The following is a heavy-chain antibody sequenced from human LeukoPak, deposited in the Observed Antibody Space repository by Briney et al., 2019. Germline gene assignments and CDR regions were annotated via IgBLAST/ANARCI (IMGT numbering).Heavy chain of an antibody. CDR1: GLTFSPYA. D-gene: IGHD4-23*01. CDR2: IGGSGTSI. Sequence: PGGSLRLSCAASGLTFSPYAMNWVRQAPGKGLEWVSSIGGSGTSIYYAGSVKGRFTISRNNVKNSLYLQMNSLRAEDTAMYYCASDYGGNSDYWGQGTLVTVSS. V-gene: IGHV3-21*01. J-gene: IGHJ4*02. CDR3: ASDYGGNSDY.